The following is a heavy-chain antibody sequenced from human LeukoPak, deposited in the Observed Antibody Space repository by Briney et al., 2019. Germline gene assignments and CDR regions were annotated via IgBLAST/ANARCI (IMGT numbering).Heavy chain of an antibody. CDR2: ISAYNGNT. V-gene: IGHV1-18*01. CDR1: GYTFTSYG. D-gene: IGHD2-2*01. CDR3: ARVSCSTSCYYLATFDP. Sequence: ASVKVSCKASGYTFTSYGISWVRQAPGQRLEWMGWISAYNGNTNYAQKLQGRVTMTTDTSTSTAYMELRSLRSDDTAVYYCARVSCSTSCYYLATFDPWGQGTLVTVSS. J-gene: IGHJ5*02.